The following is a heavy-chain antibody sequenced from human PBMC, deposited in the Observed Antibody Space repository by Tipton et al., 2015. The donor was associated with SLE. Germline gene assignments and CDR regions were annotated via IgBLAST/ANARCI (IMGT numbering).Heavy chain of an antibody. J-gene: IGHJ4*02. D-gene: IGHD2-8*02. V-gene: IGHV4-59*12. CDR1: TASISGYY. Sequence: TLSLTCTVSTASISGYYWTWIRQPPGKGLEWIGYIYYGVNTNYNPSLRSRVTMSIDTSKNQFSLRLSSVTAADTAVYFCARELYWYWLYWGQGTLVTVSS. CDR2: IYYGVNT. CDR3: ARELYWYWLY.